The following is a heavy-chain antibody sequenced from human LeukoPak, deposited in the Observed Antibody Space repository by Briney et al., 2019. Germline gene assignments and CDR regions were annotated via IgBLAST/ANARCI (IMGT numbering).Heavy chain of an antibody. CDR2: ISGSNGNT. CDR1: GYSFTRYG. V-gene: IGHV1-18*01. Sequence: GASVKVSCRASGYSFTRYGMSWVRQAPGQGPEWMGWISGSNGNTNYAQKFQGRVTVTADTSTSTAYMEVWSLRPDGTAVYYCARSGRGTYYYFDWWGREPWSPSPQ. CDR3: ARSGRGTYYYFDW. D-gene: IGHD1-26*01. J-gene: IGHJ4*02.